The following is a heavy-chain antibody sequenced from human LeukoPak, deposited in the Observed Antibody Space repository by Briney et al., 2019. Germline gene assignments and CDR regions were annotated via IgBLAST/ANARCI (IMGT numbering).Heavy chain of an antibody. CDR1: GYSLTSYW. Sequence: GESLKISCKGSGYSLTSYWIGWVRQMPGKGLEWMGIIYPGDSDTRYSPSFQGQVTISADKSISTAYLQWSSLKASDTAMYYCARLGCSSTSCYRMDVWGKGTTVTVSS. CDR3: ARLGCSSTSCYRMDV. V-gene: IGHV5-51*01. D-gene: IGHD2-2*01. CDR2: IYPGDSDT. J-gene: IGHJ6*03.